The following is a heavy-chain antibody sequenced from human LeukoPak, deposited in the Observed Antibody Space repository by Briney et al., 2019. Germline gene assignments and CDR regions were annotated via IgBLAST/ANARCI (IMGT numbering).Heavy chain of an antibody. CDR1: AYTFTRYG. D-gene: IGHD6-13*01. J-gene: IGHJ5*02. CDR2: INTNTGNP. Sequence: ASVKVSCKSSAYTFTRYGISWVRQAPGQGLEWMGWINTNTGNPTYAQAFTGRFVFSVDTSVSTAYLQICSLKAEDTAVYYCARDITVAGIKPHQWFDPWGQGTLVTVSS. CDR3: ARDITVAGIKPHQWFDP. V-gene: IGHV7-4-1*01.